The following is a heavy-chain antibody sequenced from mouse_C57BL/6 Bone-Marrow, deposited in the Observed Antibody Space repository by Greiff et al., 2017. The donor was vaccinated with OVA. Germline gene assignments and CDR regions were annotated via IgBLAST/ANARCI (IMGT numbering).Heavy chain of an antibody. CDR1: GFSLTSYG. CDR2: IWSGGST. D-gene: IGHD1-1*01. V-gene: IGHV2-2*01. Sequence: QVQLQQSGPGLVQPSQSLSITCTVSGFSLTSYGVHWVRQSPGKGLEWLGVIWSGGSTDYNAAFISRLSISKDNSKSQVFFKMNSLQADDTAIYYCANNYYGSSYAWFAYWGQGTLVTVSA. CDR3: ANNYYGSSYAWFAY. J-gene: IGHJ3*01.